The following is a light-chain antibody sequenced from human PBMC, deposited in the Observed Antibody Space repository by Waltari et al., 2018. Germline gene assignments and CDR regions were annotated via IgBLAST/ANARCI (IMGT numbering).Light chain of an antibody. J-gene: IGKJ1*01. CDR3: QQYNNWLWT. V-gene: IGKV3-15*01. CDR1: QSVSNN. Sequence: ERVMTQSPATLSVSPGERATLSCRASQSVSNNLAWYQQKPGQAPRLLIYGASTRATDIPARFSGSGSGTEFTLTISSLKSEDFAVYYCQQYNNWLWTFGQGTKVEVK. CDR2: GAS.